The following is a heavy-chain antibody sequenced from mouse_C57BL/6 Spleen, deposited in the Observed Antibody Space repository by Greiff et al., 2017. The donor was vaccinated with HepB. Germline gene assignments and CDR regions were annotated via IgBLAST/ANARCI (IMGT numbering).Heavy chain of an antibody. CDR2: IYPGSGST. J-gene: IGHJ4*01. D-gene: IGHD1-1*01. CDR1: GYTFTSYW. CDR3: SRDLVLRSYYAMDY. V-gene: IGHV1-55*01. Sequence: QVQLKESGAELVKPGASVKMSCKASGYTFTSYWITWVKQRPGQGLEWIGDIYPGSGSTNYTEKFKSKATLTVDTSSSTAYMQLSSLTSEDSAVYYCSRDLVLRSYYAMDYWGQGTSVTVSS.